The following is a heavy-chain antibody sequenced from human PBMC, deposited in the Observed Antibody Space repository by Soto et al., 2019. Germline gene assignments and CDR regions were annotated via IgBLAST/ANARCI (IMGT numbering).Heavy chain of an antibody. CDR1: GYTFTGYY. J-gene: IGHJ6*02. D-gene: IGHD3-22*01. CDR3: ARGSYYDSSGDESYYYYYGMDV. CDR2: INPNSGGT. Sequence: ASVKFSCKASGYTFTGYYMHWVRQAPGQWLEWMGWINPNSGGTNYAQKFQGRVTMTRDTSISTAYMELSRLRSDDTAVYYCARGSYYDSSGDESYYYYYGMDVWGQGTTVTVSS. V-gene: IGHV1-2*02.